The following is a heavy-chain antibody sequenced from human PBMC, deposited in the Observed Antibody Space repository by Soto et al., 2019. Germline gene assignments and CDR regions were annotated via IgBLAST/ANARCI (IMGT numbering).Heavy chain of an antibody. J-gene: IGHJ4*02. CDR3: ARRYGSAIDY. CDR1: GGSISIGGYS. CDR2: IYHSGST. D-gene: IGHD1-26*01. Sequence: SETLSLTCAVSGGSISIGGYSWSWIRQPPGKGLEWIGYIYHSGSTYYNPSLKSRVTISVDRSKNQFSLKLGSVTAADTAVYYCARRYGSAIDYWGQGTLVTVSS. V-gene: IGHV4-30-2*01.